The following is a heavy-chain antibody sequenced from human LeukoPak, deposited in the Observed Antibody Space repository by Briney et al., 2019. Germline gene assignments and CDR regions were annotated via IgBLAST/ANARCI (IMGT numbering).Heavy chain of an antibody. V-gene: IGHV2-5*02. CDR3: AHSSGGTLSFDY. J-gene: IGHJ4*02. D-gene: IGHD1-1*01. Sequence: EAGPTLVNPTQTLTLTCTFARFSLSTSGGGVGWIRQPPVKALEWLALLYLDGDKRYSPSLKSRLPINKDTYNNQVVLTMTNMHPVDTATYYCAHSSGGTLSFDYWGKGTLVTVPS. CDR1: RFSLSTSGGG. CDR2: LYLDGDK.